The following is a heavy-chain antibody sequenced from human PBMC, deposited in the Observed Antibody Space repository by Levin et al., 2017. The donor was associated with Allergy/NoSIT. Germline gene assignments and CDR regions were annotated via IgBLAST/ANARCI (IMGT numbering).Heavy chain of an antibody. D-gene: IGHD4-11*01. V-gene: IGHV4-39*01. CDR2: ISYSGST. CDR3: ARRNYPYYFDY. Sequence: SQTLSLTCTVSSGSISSSPYYWGWIRQPPGKGLEWIGIISYSGSTFYNPSLQSRLTISFDTPRNQFSLKLTSVTAADTAVYYCARRNYPYYFDYWGQGTLVTVSS. CDR1: SGSISSSPYY. J-gene: IGHJ4*02.